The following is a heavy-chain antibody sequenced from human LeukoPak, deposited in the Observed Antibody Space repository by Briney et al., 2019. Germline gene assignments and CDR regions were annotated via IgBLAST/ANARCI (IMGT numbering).Heavy chain of an antibody. CDR2: FSGSNDNT. J-gene: IGHJ4*02. V-gene: IGHV3-23*01. Sequence: PGVSLRLYCAASGFTFNNYAMSWVRQAPGRGLEWVSAFSGSNDNTYYADSVKGRFTISRDNSKNTLYLQMNSLRAEDTALYYCAKGQRWELPLDYWGQGTLVTVSS. D-gene: IGHD2-15*01. CDR3: AKGQRWELPLDY. CDR1: GFTFNNYA.